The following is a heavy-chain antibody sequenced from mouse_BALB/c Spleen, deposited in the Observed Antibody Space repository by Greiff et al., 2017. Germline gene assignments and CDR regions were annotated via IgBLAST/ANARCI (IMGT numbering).Heavy chain of an antibody. CDR3: AILRHAMDY. J-gene: IGHJ4*01. Sequence: EVKLMESGPGLVKPSQSLSLTCTVTGYSITSDYAWNWIRQFPGNKLEWMGYISYSGSTSYNPSLKSRISITRDTSKNQFFLQLNSVTTEDTATYYCAILRHAMDYWGQGTSVTVSS. CDR1: GYSITSDYA. CDR2: ISYSGST. D-gene: IGHD1-1*01. V-gene: IGHV3-2*02.